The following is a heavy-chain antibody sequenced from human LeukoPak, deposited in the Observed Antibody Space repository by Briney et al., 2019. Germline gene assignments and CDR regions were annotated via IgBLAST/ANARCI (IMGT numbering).Heavy chain of an antibody. CDR1: GGPISNDY. Sequence: SETLSLTCSVSGGPISNDYWSWIRQPPGKGLEWIGFIYHSGSTDCNPSLKSRGTLSVDTSKNQFSLKLSSVTAADTAVYYCARTNYYGSGSYYPDLWGQGTLVTVSS. J-gene: IGHJ5*02. D-gene: IGHD3-10*01. CDR3: ARTNYYGSGSYYPDL. CDR2: IYHSGST. V-gene: IGHV4-59*08.